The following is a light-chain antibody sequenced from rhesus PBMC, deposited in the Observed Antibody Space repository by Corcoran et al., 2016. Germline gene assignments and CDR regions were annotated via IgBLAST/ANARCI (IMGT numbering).Light chain of an antibody. J-gene: IGKJ2*01. Sequence: DIQMTQSPSSLSASVGDRVTITCRASENVNNYLNWYQQKPGKDPKPLIYNASTLQSGVPSRFSGSGSGTYYTFTISSLQPEDVATYYCQHGYGTPYSFGQGTKVEIK. CDR2: NAS. CDR1: ENVNNY. V-gene: IGKV1-74*01. CDR3: QHGYGTPYS.